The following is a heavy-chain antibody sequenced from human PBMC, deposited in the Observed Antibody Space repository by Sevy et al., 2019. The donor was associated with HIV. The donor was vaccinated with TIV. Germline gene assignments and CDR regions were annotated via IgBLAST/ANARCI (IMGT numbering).Heavy chain of an antibody. D-gene: IGHD3-16*02. CDR3: ARGGEYYDYVWGSYRYQNFDY. V-gene: IGHV6-1*01. CDR1: GDSVSSNSAA. Sequence: SQTLSLTCAISGDSVSSNSAAWNWIRQSPSRGLEWLGRTYYRSKWYNDYAVSVKSRITINPDTSKNQFSLQLNSVTPEDTAVYYWARGGEYYDYVWGSYRYQNFDYWGQGTLVTVSS. CDR2: TYYRSKWYN. J-gene: IGHJ4*02.